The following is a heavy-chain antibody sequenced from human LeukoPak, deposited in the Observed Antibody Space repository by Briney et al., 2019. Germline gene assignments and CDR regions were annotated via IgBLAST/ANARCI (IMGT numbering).Heavy chain of an antibody. CDR3: ARHGHCTNGVCYSNYYYYMDV. V-gene: IGHV5-51*01. J-gene: IGHJ6*03. Sequence: NRGESLKISCKGSGYSFTSYWIGWVRQMPGKGLEWMGIIYPDDSDTRYSPSFEGQVIISVDKSISTAYLQRSSLKASDTATYYCARHGHCTNGVCYSNYYYYMDVWGKGTTVTVSS. CDR2: IYPDDSDT. CDR1: GYSFTSYW. D-gene: IGHD2-8*01.